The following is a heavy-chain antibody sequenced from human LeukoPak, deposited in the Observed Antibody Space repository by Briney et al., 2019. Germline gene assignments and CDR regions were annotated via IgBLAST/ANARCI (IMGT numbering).Heavy chain of an antibody. CDR3: AREGGVSDILTGYYSLDY. CDR2: IIPIFGTA. D-gene: IGHD3-9*01. V-gene: IGHV1-69*13. J-gene: IGHJ4*02. CDR1: GYTFISYG. Sequence: SVKVSCKASGYTFISYGISWVRQAPGQGLEWMGGIIPIFGTANYAQKFQGRVTITADESTSTAYMELSSLRSEDTAVYYCAREGGVSDILTGYYSLDYWGQGTLVTVSS.